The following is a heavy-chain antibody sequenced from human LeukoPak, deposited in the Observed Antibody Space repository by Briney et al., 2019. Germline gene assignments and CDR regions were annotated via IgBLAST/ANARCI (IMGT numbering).Heavy chain of an antibody. J-gene: IGHJ5*02. Sequence: PGGSPRLSCAASGFTFSSYSMNWVRQAPGKGLEWVSSISSSSSYIYYADSVKGRFTISRDNAKNSLYLQMNSLRAEDTAVYYCARASSNYRPNWFAPWRQGTLVTVSS. CDR1: GFTFSSYS. CDR2: ISSSSSYI. CDR3: ARASSNYRPNWFAP. D-gene: IGHD1-26*01. V-gene: IGHV3-21*01.